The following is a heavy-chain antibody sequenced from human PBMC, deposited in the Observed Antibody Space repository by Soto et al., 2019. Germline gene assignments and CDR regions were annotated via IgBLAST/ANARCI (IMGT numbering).Heavy chain of an antibody. Sequence: GASVKGSWKGSGYGFTSYGIHWVSQAPGQRLEWTGWINAGNGNTKYSEKFQGRVTITRDTSASTAYLELSSLRSEDTAVYYCARDPNYSSAYYHHYYYGMDIWGQGTTVTVYS. CDR2: INAGNGNT. J-gene: IGHJ6*02. CDR3: ARDPNYSSAYYHHYYYGMDI. CDR1: GYGFTSYG. V-gene: IGHV1-3*01. D-gene: IGHD3-22*01.